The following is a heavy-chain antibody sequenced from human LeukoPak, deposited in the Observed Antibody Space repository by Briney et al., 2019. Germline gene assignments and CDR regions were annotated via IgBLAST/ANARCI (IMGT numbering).Heavy chain of an antibody. CDR2: IYYSGST. J-gene: IGHJ5*02. V-gene: IGHV4-59*01. CDR1: GGSISSYY. Sequence: PSETLSLTCTVSGGSISSYYWSWIRQPPGKGLEWIGYIYYSGSTNYNPSLKSRVTISVDTSKNQFSLKPSSVTAADTAVYYCVRLQDGDYRRLGVNWFDPWGQGTLVTVSS. D-gene: IGHD4-17*01. CDR3: VRLQDGDYRRLGVNWFDP.